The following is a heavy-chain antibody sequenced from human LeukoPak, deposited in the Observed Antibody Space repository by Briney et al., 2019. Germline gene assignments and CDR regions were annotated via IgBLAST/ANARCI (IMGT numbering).Heavy chain of an antibody. V-gene: IGHV3-53*01. J-gene: IGHJ4*02. CDR1: GFTVGSNY. CDR2: IYSGGSI. Sequence: SGGSLRLSCAASGFTVGSNYMTWVRQAPGKGLEWVSVIYSGGSIYYADSVKGRFTISRDNSKNTLYLQMNSLRGEDTAVYYCARGTSSGYFQLYFDYWGQGTLVTVSS. CDR3: ARGTSSGYFQLYFDY. D-gene: IGHD3-22*01.